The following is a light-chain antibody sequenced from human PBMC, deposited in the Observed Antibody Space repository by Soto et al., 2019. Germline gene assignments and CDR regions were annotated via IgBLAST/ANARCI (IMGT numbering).Light chain of an antibody. CDR1: SGHSSYA. CDR3: QTWGTGMEV. Sequence: QPVLTQSPSASASRGASVKLTCTLSSGHSSYAIAWHQQQPEKGPRYLMKLNSDGSHSKGDGIPDRFSGSSSGAERYLTISSLQSEDEAAYYCQTWGTGMEVFGGGTKVTVL. CDR2: LNSDGSH. J-gene: IGLJ2*01. V-gene: IGLV4-69*01.